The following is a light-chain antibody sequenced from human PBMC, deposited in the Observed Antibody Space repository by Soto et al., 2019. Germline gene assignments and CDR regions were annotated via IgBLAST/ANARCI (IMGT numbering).Light chain of an antibody. Sequence: DIQMTQSPSTLSASVGDRVTITCRASQSISSWLAWYQQKPGKAPKLLIYDASSLESGVPSRFSGSGSGTEFTLTISSLQPDDFATYYCQQGNTFGQGTKVDIK. J-gene: IGKJ2*01. V-gene: IGKV1-5*01. CDR1: QSISSW. CDR3: QQGNT. CDR2: DAS.